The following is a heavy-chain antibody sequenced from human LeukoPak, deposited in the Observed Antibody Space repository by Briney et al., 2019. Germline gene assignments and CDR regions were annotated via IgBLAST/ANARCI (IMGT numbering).Heavy chain of an antibody. CDR1: GFTFSRYV. CDR3: ARDQGWKTFSYYMDV. V-gene: IGHV3-30*01. CDR2: ISYDGSNK. D-gene: IGHD1-1*01. Sequence: PGGSLRLSCAASGFTFSRYVMYWARQAPGKGREWGAGISYDGSNKFYAYSVKGRSTSSRHSSKNTLYLQLNRLRVEDTAVYYCARDQGWKTFSYYMDVWGKGTPVTASS. J-gene: IGHJ6*03.